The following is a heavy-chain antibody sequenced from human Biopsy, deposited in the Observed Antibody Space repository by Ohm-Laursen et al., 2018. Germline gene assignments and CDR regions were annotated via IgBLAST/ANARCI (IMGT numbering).Heavy chain of an antibody. D-gene: IGHD5-24*01. Sequence: SLRLSCAASGYSFSRNGMHWVRQAPGKGLEWVAIIWYDGSNKYYGASVKGRFTISRDSSKNTVYLQMDSLRAEDTAVYYCARDEMGSISRSGYFQHWGQGALVIVSS. CDR1: GYSFSRNG. V-gene: IGHV3-33*01. CDR2: IWYDGSNK. CDR3: ARDEMGSISRSGYFQH. J-gene: IGHJ1*01.